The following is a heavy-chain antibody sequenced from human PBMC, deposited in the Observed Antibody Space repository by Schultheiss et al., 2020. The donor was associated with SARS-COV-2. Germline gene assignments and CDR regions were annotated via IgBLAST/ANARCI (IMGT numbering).Heavy chain of an antibody. CDR3: VKEGEEMGTS. J-gene: IGHJ4*02. Sequence: GGSLRLSCAASGFTFSTYSMDWVRQAPGKGLQWVANIKQDGSVEHYVDSVRGRFTISRDNAKNSLYLQMNSLRVDDTAVYYCVKEGEEMGTSWGQGTLVTVSS. CDR2: IKQDGSVE. CDR1: GFTFSTYS. V-gene: IGHV3-7*03. D-gene: IGHD5-24*01.